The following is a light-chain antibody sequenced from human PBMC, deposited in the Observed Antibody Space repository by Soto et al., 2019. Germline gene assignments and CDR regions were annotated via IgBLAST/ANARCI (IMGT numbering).Light chain of an antibody. CDR3: QQYGNSAYT. V-gene: IGKV3-15*01. J-gene: IGKJ2*01. CDR1: QSVSSN. CDR2: GAS. Sequence: EIVMTQSPATLSVSPGERATLSCRASQSVSSNLAWYQQKPGQAPRLLIYGASTRATGIPARFSGSGSGTEFTLTISSLQSEDFAVYYCQQYGNSAYTFGQGTKLEMK.